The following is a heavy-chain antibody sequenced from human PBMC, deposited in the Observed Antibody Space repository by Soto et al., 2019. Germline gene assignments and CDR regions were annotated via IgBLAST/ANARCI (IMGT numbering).Heavy chain of an antibody. J-gene: IGHJ4*02. D-gene: IGHD1-1*01. Sequence: QVQLVESGGGVVQPGRSLRLSCAASGSTFSSYAMHWVRQAPGKGLEWVAVIWYDGSNEDYADSVKGRFTISRDNYKNTLFLQMNSLRAEDTAVYYCAREETGTYDHWGQGTLVTVSS. CDR1: GSTFSSYA. CDR2: IWYDGSNE. CDR3: AREETGTYDH. V-gene: IGHV3-33*01.